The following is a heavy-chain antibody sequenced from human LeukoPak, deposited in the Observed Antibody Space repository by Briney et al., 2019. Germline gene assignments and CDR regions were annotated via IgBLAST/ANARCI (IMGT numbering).Heavy chain of an antibody. J-gene: IGHJ4*02. CDR2: IRYDGSNK. CDR3: ANCADSGTHPLPYYFDY. Sequence: GGSLRLSCAASGFTFSSYGMHWVRQAPGRGLEWVAFIRYDGSNKYYADSVKGRFTISRDNSKNTLYLQMNSLRAEDTAVYYCANCADSGTHPLPYYFDYWGQGTLVTVSS. CDR1: GFTFSSYG. V-gene: IGHV3-30*02. D-gene: IGHD6-25*01.